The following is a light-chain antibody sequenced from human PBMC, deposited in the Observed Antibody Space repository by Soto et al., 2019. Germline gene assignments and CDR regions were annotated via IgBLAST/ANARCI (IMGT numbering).Light chain of an antibody. J-gene: IGKJ1*01. Sequence: EIVLTQSPGTLSLSPGERATLSCRASQSVSSSFLAWYQQKPGQPPRLLIYGTPSRATGIPERFSGSGSGTDFTLTISRLEPEDFAVYYCQHYRSSWTFGRGTKVEVK. CDR1: QSVSSSF. CDR2: GTP. V-gene: IGKV3-20*01. CDR3: QHYRSSWT.